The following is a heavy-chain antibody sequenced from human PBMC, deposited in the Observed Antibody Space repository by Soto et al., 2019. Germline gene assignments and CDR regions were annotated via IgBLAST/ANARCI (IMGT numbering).Heavy chain of an antibody. Sequence: PGGSLRLSCAASGFTFSSYWMSWVRQAPGKGLEWVANIKQDGSEKYYVDSVKGRFTISRDNAKNSLYLQTNSLRAEDTAVYYCARHGYNYGGGYFDYWGQGALVTVSS. V-gene: IGHV3-7*01. CDR3: ARHGYNYGGGYFDY. D-gene: IGHD5-18*01. CDR1: GFTFSSYW. CDR2: IKQDGSEK. J-gene: IGHJ4*02.